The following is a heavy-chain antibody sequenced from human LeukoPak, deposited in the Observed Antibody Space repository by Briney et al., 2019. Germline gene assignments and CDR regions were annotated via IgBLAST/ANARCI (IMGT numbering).Heavy chain of an antibody. CDR1: GDTFTSYW. Sequence: GESLKISCKGSGDTFTSYWIGWVRQMPGKGLEWMGIIYPGDSDTRYSPSFQGQVTISVDKPINTAYLQWSSLKASDTAMYYCARRYYGGPFDYWGQGTLVTVSS. V-gene: IGHV5-51*01. CDR2: IYPGDSDT. D-gene: IGHD4-23*01. J-gene: IGHJ4*02. CDR3: ARRYYGGPFDY.